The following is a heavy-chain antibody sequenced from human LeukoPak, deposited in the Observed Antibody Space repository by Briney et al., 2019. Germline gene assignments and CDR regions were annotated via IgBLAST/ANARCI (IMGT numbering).Heavy chain of an antibody. CDR3: ARDSRLYSSSGWFDP. CDR2: IYHSGST. CDR1: GGSISSGGYY. D-gene: IGHD6-6*01. J-gene: IGHJ5*02. V-gene: IGHV4-39*07. Sequence: PSETLSLTCTVSGGSISSGGYYWSWVRQPPGKGLEWIGEIYHSGSTNYNSSLRSRVSISVDKSKNQFSLKLSSVTAADTAAYYCARDSRLYSSSGWFDPWSQGTLVTVSS.